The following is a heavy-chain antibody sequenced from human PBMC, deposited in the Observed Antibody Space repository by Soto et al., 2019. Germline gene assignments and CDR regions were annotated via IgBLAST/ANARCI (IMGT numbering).Heavy chain of an antibody. D-gene: IGHD4-17*01. Sequence: EVQLVESGGGLGNPGGSLRLYCAASGFTFSSYSMNWVRQAPGKGLEWVSSISSSSSYIYYADSVKGRFTISRDKAKNSLDLSMNRLRSSDTAVYFCACGYRDYYIWDFDHWGRGTLVTVSS. J-gene: IGHJ4*01. CDR2: ISSSSSYI. CDR3: ACGYRDYYIWDFDH. V-gene: IGHV3-21*01. CDR1: GFTFSSYS.